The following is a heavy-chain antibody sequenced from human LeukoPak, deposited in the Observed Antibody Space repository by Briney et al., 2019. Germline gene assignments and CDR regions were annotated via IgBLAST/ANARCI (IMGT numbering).Heavy chain of an antibody. D-gene: IGHD4-17*01. CDR2: ISSSSSTI. Sequence: GGSLRLSCAASGFTFSSYSMNWVRQAPGKGLEWVSYISSSSSTIYYADSVKGRFTISRDNAKNSLYLQMNSLRAEDTAVYYCARDRIDAVTTMRASYYYMDVWGKGTTVTISS. V-gene: IGHV3-48*01. J-gene: IGHJ6*03. CDR1: GFTFSSYS. CDR3: ARDRIDAVTTMRASYYYMDV.